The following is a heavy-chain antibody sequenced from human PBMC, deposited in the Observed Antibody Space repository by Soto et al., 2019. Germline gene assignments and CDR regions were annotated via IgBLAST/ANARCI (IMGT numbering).Heavy chain of an antibody. V-gene: IGHV3-48*02. Sequence: HGGSLRLSCAASGFTFSSYSMNWVRQAPGKGLEWVSYISSSSSTIYYADSVKGRFTISRDNAKNSLYLQMNSLRDEDTAVYYCARPEYSSSSYGMDVWGQGTTVTVSS. D-gene: IGHD6-6*01. J-gene: IGHJ6*02. CDR3: ARPEYSSSSYGMDV. CDR2: ISSSSSTI. CDR1: GFTFSSYS.